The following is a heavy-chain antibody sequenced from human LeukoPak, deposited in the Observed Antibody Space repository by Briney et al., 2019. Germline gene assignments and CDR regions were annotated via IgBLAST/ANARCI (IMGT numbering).Heavy chain of an antibody. D-gene: IGHD3-10*01. CDR3: ARSKWFGELLPFDY. CDR2: ISSSGSTI. Sequence: GGSLRLSCAASGFTFSDYYMSWIRQAPGKGLEWVSYISSSGSTIYYADSVKGRFTISRDNAKNSLYLQMNSLRAEDTAVNYCARSKWFGELLPFDYWGQGTLVTVSS. V-gene: IGHV3-11*01. CDR1: GFTFSDYY. J-gene: IGHJ4*02.